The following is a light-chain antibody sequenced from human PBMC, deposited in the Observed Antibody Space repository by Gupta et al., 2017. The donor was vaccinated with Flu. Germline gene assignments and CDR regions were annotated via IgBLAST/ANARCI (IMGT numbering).Light chain of an antibody. CDR3: QQSYSTPFT. CDR1: QSISSD. Sequence: DIQMTPSPSSLSASVGDRVTITCRASQSISSDLNWYQQKPGKAPKLLIYAASSLQSGVPSRFSGSGSGTEFTLTLSSLHPEDFATYYGQQSYSTPFTFGPGTKVDIK. V-gene: IGKV1-39*01. J-gene: IGKJ3*01. CDR2: AAS.